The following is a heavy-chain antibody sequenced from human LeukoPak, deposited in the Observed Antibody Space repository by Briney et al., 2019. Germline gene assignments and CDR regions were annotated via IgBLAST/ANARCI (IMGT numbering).Heavy chain of an antibody. Sequence: SSETLSLTCTVSGGSISSYYWSWIRQPPGKGLEWIGHIYYSGSTNYNPSLKSRVTISVDTSKIQFSLNLSSVTAADTAVYYCARRFDSWGQGTLVTVSS. CDR2: IYYSGST. V-gene: IGHV4-59*01. J-gene: IGHJ4*02. CDR1: GGSISSYY. CDR3: ARRFDS.